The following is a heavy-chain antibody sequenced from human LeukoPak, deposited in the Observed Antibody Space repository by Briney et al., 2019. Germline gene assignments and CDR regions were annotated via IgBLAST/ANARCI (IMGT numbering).Heavy chain of an antibody. V-gene: IGHV3-30-3*01. Sequence: GGSLRLSCAASGFTFSSYAMHWVRQAPGKGLEWVAVISYDGSSKYYADSVKGRFTISRDNSMNTLYLKMNSLRAEDTAVYYCAREPVAYCGGDCYSGYFDYWGQGTLVTVSS. D-gene: IGHD2-21*02. CDR2: ISYDGSSK. CDR3: AREPVAYCGGDCYSGYFDY. J-gene: IGHJ4*02. CDR1: GFTFSSYA.